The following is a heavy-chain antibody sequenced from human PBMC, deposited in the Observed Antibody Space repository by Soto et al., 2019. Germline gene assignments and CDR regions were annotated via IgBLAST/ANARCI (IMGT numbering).Heavy chain of an antibody. D-gene: IGHD6-19*01. J-gene: IGHJ4*02. V-gene: IGHV3-11*05. CDR2: ISTSSRYK. CDR1: GFTFSDYY. CDR3: ARVEMDIAVAGY. Sequence: QVQLVESGGGLVKPGGSLRLSCAASGFTFSDYYMTWIRQAPGKGLEWVSYISTSSRYKNYADSVKGRFTISRDNAKNSLSLQMNSLRAEDTAVYYCARVEMDIAVAGYWGQGTLVTVSS.